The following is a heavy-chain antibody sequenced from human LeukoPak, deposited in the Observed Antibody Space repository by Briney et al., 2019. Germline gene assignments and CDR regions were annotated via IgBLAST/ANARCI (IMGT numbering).Heavy chain of an antibody. V-gene: IGHV3-74*01. J-gene: IGHJ5*02. CDR2: INTDGSST. D-gene: IGHD3-3*01. Sequence: GGSLRLSCAASGFTFSSYWMHWVRQAPGKGLVWVSRINTDGSSTSYADSVKGRFTISRDNAKNTLYLQMNSLRAEDTTVYYRARACHGVVTIPWDVADAQFDPWGQGTLVTVSS. CDR1: GFTFSSYW. CDR3: ARACHGVVTIPWDVADAQFDP.